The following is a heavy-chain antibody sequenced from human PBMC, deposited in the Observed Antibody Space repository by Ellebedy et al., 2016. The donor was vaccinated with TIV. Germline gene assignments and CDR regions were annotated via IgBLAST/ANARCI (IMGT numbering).Heavy chain of an antibody. CDR3: AKELDGDYGFDY. D-gene: IGHD4-17*01. CDR1: GFTFSSYA. V-gene: IGHV3-23*01. CDR2: ISGSGGST. J-gene: IGHJ4*02. Sequence: GESLKISXAASGFTFSSYAMSWVRQAPGKGLEWVSAISGSGGSTYYADSVKGRFTISRDNSKNTLYLQMNSLKAEDTAVYYCAKELDGDYGFDYWGQGTLVTVSS.